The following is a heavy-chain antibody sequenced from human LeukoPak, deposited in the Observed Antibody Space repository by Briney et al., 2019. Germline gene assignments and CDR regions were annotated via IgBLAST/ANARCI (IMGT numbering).Heavy chain of an antibody. V-gene: IGHV3-23*01. D-gene: IGHD2-2*01. CDR3: ARAAAGCSSTSCYGHY. CDR2: ISGNGRDT. CDR1: GLTFSSYG. Sequence: GGSLRLSCAASGLTFSSYGMHWVRQAPGKGLEWVSAISGNGRDTYYTDSVKGRFTISRDNSKNTLYLQMHSLRAEDTAIYYCARAAAGCSSTSCYGHYWGQGTLVTVSS. J-gene: IGHJ4*02.